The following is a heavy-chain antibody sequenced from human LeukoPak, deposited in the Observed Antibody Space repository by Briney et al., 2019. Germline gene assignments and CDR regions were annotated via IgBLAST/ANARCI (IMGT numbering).Heavy chain of an antibody. V-gene: IGHV3-53*01. CDR3: AREGGIVVAAFDY. J-gene: IGHJ4*02. CDR2: IYSDGST. D-gene: IGHD3-22*01. CDR1: GFIVSSNY. Sequence: GGSLRLSCAASGFIVSSNYMSWVRQAPGKGLEWVSVIYSDGSTYYADSVKGRFTISRDNAKNSLYLQMNSLRAEDTAVYYCAREGGIVVAAFDYWGQGTLVTVSS.